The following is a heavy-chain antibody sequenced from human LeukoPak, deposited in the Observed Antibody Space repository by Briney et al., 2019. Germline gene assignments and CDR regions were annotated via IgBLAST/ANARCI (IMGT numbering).Heavy chain of an antibody. D-gene: IGHD6-6*01. J-gene: IGHJ6*03. CDR3: ARGHDSSSFPCYYYYMDV. V-gene: IGHV3-30*02. CDR1: GFTFSSYG. CDR2: IRYDGSNK. Sequence: PGGSLRLSCAASGFTFSSYGMHWVRQAPGKGLEWVAFIRYDGSNKYYADSVKGRFTISRDNSKNTLYLQMNSLRAEDTAVYYCARGHDSSSFPCYYYYMDVWGKGTTVTVSS.